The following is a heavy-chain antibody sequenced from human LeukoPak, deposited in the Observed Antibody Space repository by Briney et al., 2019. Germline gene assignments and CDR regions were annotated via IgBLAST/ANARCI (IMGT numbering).Heavy chain of an antibody. D-gene: IGHD3-10*01. CDR3: ARTAITMVRGVISRWFDP. J-gene: IGHJ5*02. V-gene: IGHV1-2*02. CDR2: INPNSGGT. Sequence: ASVKVSCKASGYTFTGYYMHWVRQAPGQGLEWMGWINPNSGGTNYAQKFQGRVTMTRDTSINTAYMELSRLRSDDTAVYYCARTAITMVRGVISRWFDPWGQGTLVTVSS. CDR1: GYTFTGYY.